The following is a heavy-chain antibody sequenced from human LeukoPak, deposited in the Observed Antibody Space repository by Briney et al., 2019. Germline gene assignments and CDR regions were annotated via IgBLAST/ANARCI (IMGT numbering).Heavy chain of an antibody. CDR2: ISAYNGNT. Sequence: ASVKVSCKASGYTFTSYGISWVRQAPGQGLEWMGLISAYNGNTNYAQKLQGRVTMTTDTSTSTAYMELRSLRSDDTAVYYCARDGYCSSTSCYAIDYWGQGTLVTVSS. J-gene: IGHJ4*02. CDR3: ARDGYCSSTSCYAIDY. V-gene: IGHV1-18*01. CDR1: GYTFTSYG. D-gene: IGHD2-2*03.